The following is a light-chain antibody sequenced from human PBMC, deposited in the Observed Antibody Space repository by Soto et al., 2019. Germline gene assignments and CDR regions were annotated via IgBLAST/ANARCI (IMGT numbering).Light chain of an antibody. CDR3: SSYAGSKNFIL. V-gene: IGLV2-8*01. CDR1: TSDVGGYNY. Sequence: QSVLTQPPSASGSPGQSVTISCTGTTSDVGGYNYVSWYQLHPGKVPKLSISEVNKRPSGVPDRFSGSKSGSTASLTVSGLQAEDEADYLCSSYAGSKNFILFGGGTKLTVL. J-gene: IGLJ2*01. CDR2: EVN.